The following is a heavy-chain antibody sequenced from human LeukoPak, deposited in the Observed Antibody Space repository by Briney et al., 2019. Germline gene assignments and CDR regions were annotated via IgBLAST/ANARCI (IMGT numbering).Heavy chain of an antibody. V-gene: IGHV3-74*01. CDR3: ARDGSLPDY. CDR1: GFTFSNYW. Sequence: GGSLKLSCAASGFTFSNYWMHWVRQAPGKGPVWVSRITSDGSSTSYADSVKGRFTISRDNVKNTLFLQMSSLRAEDTAMYYCARDGSLPDYWGRGTLVTVSS. CDR2: ITSDGSST. D-gene: IGHD1-26*01. J-gene: IGHJ4*02.